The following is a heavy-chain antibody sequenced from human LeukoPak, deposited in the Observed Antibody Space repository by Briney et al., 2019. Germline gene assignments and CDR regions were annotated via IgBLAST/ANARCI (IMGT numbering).Heavy chain of an antibody. CDR2: IIPIFGTA. Sequence: ASVKVSCKASGGTFSSYAISWVRQAPGQGLEWMGGIIPIFGTANYAQKFQGRVTITADESTSTAYMELSSLRSEDTAVYYCARAEWELGNHFDYWGQGTLVTVSS. D-gene: IGHD1-26*01. CDR3: ARAEWELGNHFDY. V-gene: IGHV1-69*13. J-gene: IGHJ4*02. CDR1: GGTFSSYA.